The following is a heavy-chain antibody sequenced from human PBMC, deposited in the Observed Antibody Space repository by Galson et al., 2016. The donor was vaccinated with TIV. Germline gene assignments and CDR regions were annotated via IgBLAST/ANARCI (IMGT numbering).Heavy chain of an antibody. J-gene: IGHJ4*02. D-gene: IGHD2-15*01. Sequence: SLRLSCAASGFTFSSSEMIWVRQAPGKGLEWVSYMSGSGSVRYYADSVRGRFTVSRDNAQNSLYLQMTSLRVEDTAFYYFARLGMVDSTLGIDYWGQGTLVTVSS. V-gene: IGHV3-48*03. CDR1: GFTFSSSE. CDR2: MSGSGSVR. CDR3: ARLGMVDSTLGIDY.